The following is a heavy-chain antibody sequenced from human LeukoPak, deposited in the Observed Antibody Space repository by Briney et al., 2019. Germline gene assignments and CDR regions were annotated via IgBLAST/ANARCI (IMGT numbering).Heavy chain of an antibody. V-gene: IGHV4-59*01. CDR1: GGSISSYY. Sequence: KTSETLSLTCTVSGGSISSYYWSWIRQPPGKGLEWIGYIYYSGSTNYNPSLKSRVTISVDTSKNQFSLKLSSVTAADTAVYYCARVWRYFDWLSLGGGSGAYVWFDPWGQGTLVTASS. CDR3: ARVWRYFDWLSLGGGSGAYVWFDP. J-gene: IGHJ5*02. CDR2: IYYSGST. D-gene: IGHD3-9*01.